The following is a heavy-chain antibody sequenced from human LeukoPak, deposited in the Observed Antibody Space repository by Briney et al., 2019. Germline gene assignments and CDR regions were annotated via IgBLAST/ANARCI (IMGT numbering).Heavy chain of an antibody. CDR2: ISSSSSYT. Sequence: PGGSLRLSCAASGFTFSDYYMSWIRQAPGKGLEWVSYISSSSSYTNYADSVKGRFTISRDNAKNSLYLQMNSLRAEDTAVYYCARSQSGSYSDYWGQGTLVTVSS. J-gene: IGHJ4*02. D-gene: IGHD1-26*01. V-gene: IGHV3-11*06. CDR1: GFTFSDYY. CDR3: ARSQSGSYSDY.